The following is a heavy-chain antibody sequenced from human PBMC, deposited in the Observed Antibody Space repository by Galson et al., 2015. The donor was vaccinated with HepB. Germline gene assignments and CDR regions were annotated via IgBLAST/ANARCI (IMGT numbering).Heavy chain of an antibody. CDR1: GYSFTSYW. J-gene: IGHJ4*02. CDR3: ARTDWTAAAGTSRFDY. Sequence: QSGAEATKPGESLTISCKGSGYSFTSYWIGWVRQMPGKGLEWMGIIYPGDSDTRYSPSFQGQVTISADKSISTAYLQWSSLKASDTAMYYCARTDWTAAAGTSRFDYWGQGTLVTVSS. V-gene: IGHV5-51*01. D-gene: IGHD6-13*01. CDR2: IYPGDSDT.